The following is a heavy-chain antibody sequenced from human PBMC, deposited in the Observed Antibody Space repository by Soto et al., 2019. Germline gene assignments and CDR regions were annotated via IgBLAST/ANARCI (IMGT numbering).Heavy chain of an antibody. CDR3: AIGKRWRQLTWFYP. J-gene: IGHJ5*02. CDR1: GGSFSGYY. CDR2: INHSGST. Sequence: QVQLQQWGAGLLKHSETLSLTCAVYGGSFSGYYWSWIRQPPGKGLEWIGEINHSGSTNYNPSLKSRVTISVDASKTQFSLKLSSVTAAHTAVYYCAIGKRWRQLTWFYPWCQGTLVTVSS. V-gene: IGHV4-34*01.